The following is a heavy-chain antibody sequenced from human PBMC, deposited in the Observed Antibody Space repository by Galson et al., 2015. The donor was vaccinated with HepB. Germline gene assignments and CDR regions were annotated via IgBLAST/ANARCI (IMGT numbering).Heavy chain of an antibody. CDR2: ISGNGERT. CDR3: VKEVGGFHYADS. D-gene: IGHD4-23*01. CDR1: GFTFSSYS. J-gene: IGHJ4*02. Sequence: SLRLSCAASGFTFSSYSMYWVRQAPGKGLDYVAAISGNGERTYYADSVKGRFTISRDNSKKTLYFQMSSLKTEDTAMYYCVKEVGGFHYADSWGQGTQVTVSP. V-gene: IGHV3-64D*06.